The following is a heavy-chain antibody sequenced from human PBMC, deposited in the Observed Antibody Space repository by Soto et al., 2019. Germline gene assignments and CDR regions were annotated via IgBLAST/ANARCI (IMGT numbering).Heavy chain of an antibody. CDR3: ATGNVDSMLEY. Sequence: AGGSLRLSCAASGFTFSSYEMNWVRQAPGKGLEWVSYISSSGSTIYYADSVKGRFTISRDNAKNSLYLQMNSLRAADTAVYYGATGNVDSMLEYWGQGTQVTVSS. D-gene: IGHD3-3*01. CDR1: GFTFSSYE. V-gene: IGHV3-48*03. J-gene: IGHJ4*02. CDR2: ISSSGSTI.